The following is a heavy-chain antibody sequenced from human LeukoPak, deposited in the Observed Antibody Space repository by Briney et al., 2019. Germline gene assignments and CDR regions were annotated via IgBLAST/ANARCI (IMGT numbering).Heavy chain of an antibody. J-gene: IGHJ3*02. CDR3: ARDGPLTYYYDSSGHDAFDI. CDR1: GGSISSGGYY. D-gene: IGHD3-22*01. Sequence: SQTLSLTCTVSGGSISSGGYYWSWIRQHPGKGLEWIGYIYYSGSTYYNPSLKSRVTISVDTSKNQFSLKLSSVTAADTAVYYCARDGPLTYYYDSSGHDAFDIWGQGTMVTVSS. CDR2: IYYSGST. V-gene: IGHV4-31*03.